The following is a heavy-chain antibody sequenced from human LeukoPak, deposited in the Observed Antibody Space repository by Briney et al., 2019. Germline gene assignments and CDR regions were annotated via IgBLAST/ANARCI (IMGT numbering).Heavy chain of an antibody. D-gene: IGHD5-24*01. V-gene: IGHV3-15*01. J-gene: IGHJ4*02. CDR2: IKSKTDGGTT. Sequence: GGSLRLSCAASGFTFSNAWMSWVRQAPGKGLEWVGRIKSKTDGGTTDYAAPVKGRFTISRDDSKNTLYLQMNSLRAEDTAVYYCARDRSMAGYPYYFDYWGQGTLVTVSS. CDR1: GFTFSNAW. CDR3: ARDRSMAGYPYYFDY.